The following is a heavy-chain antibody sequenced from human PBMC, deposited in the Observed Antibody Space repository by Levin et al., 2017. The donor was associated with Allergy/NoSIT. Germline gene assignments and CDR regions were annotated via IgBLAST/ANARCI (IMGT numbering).Heavy chain of an antibody. CDR1: GGSIGGNNYY. D-gene: IGHD4-11*01. J-gene: IGHJ4*02. Sequence: PSETLSLTCTVSGGSIGGNNYYWGWIRQPPGKGLEWIASIYSAGTTYYNPSVKNRVTISVDTSKNQVSLTLTSVTAADTAVYYCARRFVPSSNWDFDYWGQGTLLTVSS. CDR3: ARRFVPSSNWDFDY. CDR2: IYSAGTT. V-gene: IGHV4-39*01.